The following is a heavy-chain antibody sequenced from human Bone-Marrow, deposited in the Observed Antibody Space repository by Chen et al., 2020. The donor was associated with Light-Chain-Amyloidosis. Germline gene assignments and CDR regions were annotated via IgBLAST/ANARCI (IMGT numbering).Heavy chain of an antibody. Sequence: EVQLLESGGGLVQPGGSLRLSCAASGFTFSNYAMSWVRQAPGKGLEWVSLIGDSGDNTYYADSVKGRFTISRGNSNNTMYLQMNSLRVEDTAVYYCVKEGGVGARHLHHWGQGTLVTVSS. CDR1: GFTFSNYA. CDR2: IGDSGDNT. CDR3: VKEGGVGARHLHH. D-gene: IGHD1-26*01. J-gene: IGHJ1*01. V-gene: IGHV3-23*01.